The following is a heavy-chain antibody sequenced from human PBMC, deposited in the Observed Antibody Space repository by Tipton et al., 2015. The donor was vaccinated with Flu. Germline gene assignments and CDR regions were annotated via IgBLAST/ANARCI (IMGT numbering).Heavy chain of an antibody. CDR3: ARFIAAAADY. CDR2: IYYSGSN. J-gene: IGHJ4*02. D-gene: IGHD6-13*01. V-gene: IGHV4-59*01. Sequence: LSLTCTVSGGSISSYYWSWIRQPPGKGLEWIGYIYYSGSNNYNTSLKSRVTISVDTSKNQFSLKLSSVTAADTAVYYCARFIAAAADYWGQGTLVTVSS. CDR1: GGSISSYY.